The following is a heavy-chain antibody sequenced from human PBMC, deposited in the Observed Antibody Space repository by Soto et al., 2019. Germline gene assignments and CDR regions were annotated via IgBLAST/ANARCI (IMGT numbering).Heavy chain of an antibody. D-gene: IGHD6-25*01. CDR1: GGSFSGYY. CDR2: INHSGST. J-gene: IGHJ4*02. CDR3: ARGIAAQYDY. V-gene: IGHV4-34*01. Sequence: QVQLQQWGAGLLKPSETLSLTCAVYGGSFSGYYWSWIRQPPGKGLEWIGEINHSGSTNYNPSLKSRVTISVDTSKNPFSLKLSSVTDADTAVSYCARGIAAQYDYWGQGTLVTVSS.